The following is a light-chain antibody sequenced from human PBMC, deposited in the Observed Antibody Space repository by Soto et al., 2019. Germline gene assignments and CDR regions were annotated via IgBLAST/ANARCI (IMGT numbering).Light chain of an antibody. CDR1: QDISGR. Sequence: GEAVTITCRASQDISGRLNWYQQTRGRVPKLLIYGASNLQSGVPSRFSGSGSGTNFTLTISSLQPEDFAAYYCQQSYSAPITFGQGTRLEIK. CDR3: QQSYSAPIT. CDR2: GAS. V-gene: IGKV1-39*01. J-gene: IGKJ5*01.